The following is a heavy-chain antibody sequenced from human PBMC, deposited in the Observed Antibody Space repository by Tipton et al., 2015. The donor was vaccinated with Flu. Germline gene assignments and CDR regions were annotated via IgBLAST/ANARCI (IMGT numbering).Heavy chain of an antibody. CDR3: AREWRGIGDAFDI. D-gene: IGHD5-12*01. CDR2: INHSGST. V-gene: IGHV4-34*01. Sequence: LRLSCAVYGGSFSGYYWSWIRQSPGKGLEWIGEINHSGSTNYNPSLKSRVTISVDTSKNQFSLKLSSVAAADTAVYYCAREWRGIGDAFDIWGQGTMVPVSS. J-gene: IGHJ3*02. CDR1: GGSFSGYY.